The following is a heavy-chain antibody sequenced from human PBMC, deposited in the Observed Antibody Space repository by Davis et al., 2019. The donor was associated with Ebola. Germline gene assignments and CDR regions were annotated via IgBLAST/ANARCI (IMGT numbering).Heavy chain of an antibody. Sequence: SVQVSCKAASGNFNNYVISCVRQAPGQGLDWLGGIIPLFGTAMYSEKFQGRVTITRDTSASTAYMELSSLRSEDTAVYYCARVGVAGRLNWFDPWGQGTLVTVSS. V-gene: IGHV1-69*05. CDR3: ARVGVAGRLNWFDP. CDR2: IIPLFGTA. J-gene: IGHJ5*02. CDR1: SGNFNNYV. D-gene: IGHD6-19*01.